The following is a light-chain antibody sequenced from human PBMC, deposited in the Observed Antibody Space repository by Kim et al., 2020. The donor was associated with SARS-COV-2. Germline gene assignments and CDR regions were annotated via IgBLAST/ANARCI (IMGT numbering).Light chain of an antibody. V-gene: IGKV3-20*01. CDR2: GAS. CDR3: QQYAFSPRT. CDR1: QSVSSSY. J-gene: IGKJ1*01. Sequence: EIVLTQSPGTLSLSPGEGATLSCRASQSVSSSYLAWYQQKPGQAPRLLIYGASSRATGIPDRFSGSGSGTDFTLTISRLEPEDFALYYCQQYAFSPRTFGQGTKVDIK.